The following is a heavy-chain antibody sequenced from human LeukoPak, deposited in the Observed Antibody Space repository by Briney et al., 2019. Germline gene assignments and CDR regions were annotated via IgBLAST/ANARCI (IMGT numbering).Heavy chain of an antibody. V-gene: IGHV3-30*18. J-gene: IGHJ6*02. CDR1: GFTFSNYD. D-gene: IGHD4/OR15-4a*01. Sequence: GGSLRLSCAASGFTFSNYDMHWVRQAPGKGPEWVAAISYHGSKEYYKDSDKGRFTISRDNAKNTLYLQMNSLRAEDTAVYYCTKKRTLVSKDGLDVWGQGTTVTVSS. CDR3: TKKRTLVSKDGLDV. CDR2: ISYHGSKE.